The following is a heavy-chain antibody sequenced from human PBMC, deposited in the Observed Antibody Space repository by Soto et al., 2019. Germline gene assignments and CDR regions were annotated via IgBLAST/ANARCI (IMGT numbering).Heavy chain of an antibody. Sequence: SQTLSLTCAVYGGSFSGYYWSWIRQPPGKGLEWIGEINHSGSTNYNPSLKSRVTISVDTSKNQFSLKLSSVTAADTAVYYCATRTVTIIDYWGQGTLVTVSS. CDR2: INHSGST. D-gene: IGHD4-17*01. CDR3: ATRTVTIIDY. J-gene: IGHJ4*02. V-gene: IGHV4-34*01. CDR1: GGSFSGYY.